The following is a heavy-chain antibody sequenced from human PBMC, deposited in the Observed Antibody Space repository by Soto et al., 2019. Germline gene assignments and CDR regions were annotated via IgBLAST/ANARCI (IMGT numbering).Heavy chain of an antibody. J-gene: IGHJ4*02. D-gene: IGHD1-7*01. CDR3: ARYTPEKTGTSPFDY. CDR1: GGSISSRGHY. Sequence: PSETLSLTCTVSGGSISSRGHYWGWIRQPPGRGLEWIGSIHYSGRTYHNPSLKSRVTISADTSKNRFSLRLSVVTAADTAVYYCARYTPEKTGTSPFDYWGQGTLVTVSS. CDR2: IHYSGRT. V-gene: IGHV4-39*02.